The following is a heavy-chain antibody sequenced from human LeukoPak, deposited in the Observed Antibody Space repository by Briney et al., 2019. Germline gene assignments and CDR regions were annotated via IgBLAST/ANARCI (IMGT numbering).Heavy chain of an antibody. CDR1: GYTFTSYY. J-gene: IGHJ6*02. Sequence: ASVKVSCKASGYTFTSYYMHWVRQAPGQGLEWMGIINPSGGSTSYAQKFQGRVTMTRDTSTSTVYMELSSLRSEDTAVYYCARGPLYYDFWSGYYVYYYGMDVWGQGTTVTVSS. D-gene: IGHD3-3*01. CDR2: INPSGGST. V-gene: IGHV1-46*01. CDR3: ARGPLYYDFWSGYYVYYYGMDV.